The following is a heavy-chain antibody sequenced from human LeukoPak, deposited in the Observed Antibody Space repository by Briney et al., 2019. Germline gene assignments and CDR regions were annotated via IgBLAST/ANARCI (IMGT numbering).Heavy chain of an antibody. CDR2: VKPDEREK. Sequence: PGGSLRLSCAASGFSFSTYWMSWVRQAPGKGLEWVANVKPDEREKYYVDSVKGRFTIPRDNAKNSLYLQMDRLRVEDTAVYYCARDHIAAAVTDSWGQGTLVTVSS. D-gene: IGHD6-13*01. CDR3: ARDHIAAAVTDS. V-gene: IGHV3-7*01. J-gene: IGHJ4*02. CDR1: GFSFSTYW.